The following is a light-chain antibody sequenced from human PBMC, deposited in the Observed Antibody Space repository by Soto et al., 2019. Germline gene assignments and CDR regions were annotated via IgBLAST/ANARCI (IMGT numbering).Light chain of an antibody. J-gene: IGKJ4*01. V-gene: IGKV1-9*01. Sequence: IQLTQSPSSLSASVGDRVIITCRASQDISSYVAWYRQKPGKAPKVLIYAASTVHSGVPSRFSGSGSGTEFTLTIDSLQPDDFATYYCQQVKRDLPLTLGGGTKVDIK. CDR3: QQVKRDLPLT. CDR2: AAS. CDR1: QDISSY.